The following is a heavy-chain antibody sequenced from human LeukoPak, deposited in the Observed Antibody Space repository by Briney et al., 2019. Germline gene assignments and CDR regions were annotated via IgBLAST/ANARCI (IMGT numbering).Heavy chain of an antibody. CDR1: GGTFSSYA. CDR2: IIPIFGTA. CDR3: ARALKGVPYYYYYGMDV. D-gene: IGHD2-8*01. Sequence: ASVKVSCKASGGTFSSYAIGWVRQAPGQGLEWMGGIIPIFGTANYAQKFQGRVTITADESTSTAYMELSSLRSEDTAVYYCARALKGVPYYYYYGMDVWGQGTTVTVSS. J-gene: IGHJ6*02. V-gene: IGHV1-69*13.